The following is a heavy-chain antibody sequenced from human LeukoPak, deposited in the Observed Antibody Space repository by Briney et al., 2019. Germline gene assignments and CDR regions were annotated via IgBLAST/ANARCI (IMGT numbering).Heavy chain of an antibody. CDR1: GGSISSSSYY. V-gene: IGHV4-39*01. CDR3: ARLRAIVVVPAAIRWFDP. J-gene: IGHJ5*02. Sequence: PSETLSLTCTVSGGSISSSSYYWGWIRQPPGKGLEWIGSIYYSGSTYYNPSLKSRVTISVDTSKNQFSLKLSSVTAADTAVYYCARLRAIVVVPAAIRWFDPWGRGTLFTVSS. CDR2: IYYSGST. D-gene: IGHD2-2*02.